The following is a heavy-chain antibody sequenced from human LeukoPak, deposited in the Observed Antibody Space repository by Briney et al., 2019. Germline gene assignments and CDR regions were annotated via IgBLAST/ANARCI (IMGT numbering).Heavy chain of an antibody. J-gene: IGHJ3*02. CDR1: GGTFSSYA. D-gene: IGHD6-13*01. CDR3: ARDGRRFGSSWFRRGDAFDI. CDR2: INPSGGST. V-gene: IGHV1-46*01. Sequence: ASVKVSCKASGGTFSSYAISWVRQAPGQGLEWMGIINPSGGSTTYAQKSQGRVTMTRDTSTSTVYMELSSLRSEDTAVYYCARDGRRFGSSWFRRGDAFDIWGQGTMVTVSS.